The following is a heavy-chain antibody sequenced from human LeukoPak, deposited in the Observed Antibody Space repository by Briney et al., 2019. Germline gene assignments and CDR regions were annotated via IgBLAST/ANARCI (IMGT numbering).Heavy chain of an antibody. J-gene: IGHJ4*02. CDR3: ARPRGIAAAGTLYY. V-gene: IGHV4-34*01. Sequence: PSETLSLTCAVYGGSFSGYYWSWIRQPPGKGLEWIGEINHSGSTNYNPSLKSRVTISVDTSKNQFSLKLSSVTAADTAVYYCARPRGIAAAGTLYYWGQGTLVTVSS. D-gene: IGHD6-13*01. CDR2: INHSGST. CDR1: GGSFSGYY.